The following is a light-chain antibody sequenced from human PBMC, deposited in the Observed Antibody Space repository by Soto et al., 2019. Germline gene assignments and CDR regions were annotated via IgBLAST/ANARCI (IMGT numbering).Light chain of an antibody. CDR3: QQSYSTPWT. CDR1: QSVSNY. J-gene: IGKJ1*01. CDR2: STS. V-gene: IGKV1-39*01. Sequence: DIQMTQSPSSLYASVGDRVTITCRASQSVSNYVNWYRQLPGKAPTLLIYSTSSLQSGVPSRFSGSGSGTDFTLTISSLQPEDFATYYCQQSYSTPWTFGQGTKVDIK.